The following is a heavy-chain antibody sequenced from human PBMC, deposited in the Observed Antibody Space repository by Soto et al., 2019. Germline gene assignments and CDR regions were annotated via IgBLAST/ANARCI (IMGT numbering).Heavy chain of an antibody. CDR2: INPNSGGT. J-gene: IGHJ6*02. Sequence: GASVKVSCKASGYTFTGNYMHWVRQAPGQGLEWMGWINPNSGGTNYAQKFQGRVTMTRDTSISTAYMELSRLRSDDTAVYYCARDGGWELLRIYYGMDVWGQGTTVTVSS. CDR3: ARDGGWELLRIYYGMDV. D-gene: IGHD1-26*01. V-gene: IGHV1-2*02. CDR1: GYTFTGNY.